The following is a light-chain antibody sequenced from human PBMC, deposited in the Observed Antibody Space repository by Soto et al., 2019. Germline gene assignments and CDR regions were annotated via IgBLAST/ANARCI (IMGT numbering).Light chain of an antibody. CDR1: QSISSSF. V-gene: IGKV1-39*01. J-gene: IGKJ3*01. CDR2: DAS. Sequence: DIQMTQSPSSLSASVGDRVTITCRASQSISSSFLNWYQHKPGKAPKLLIYDASSLQSGVPSRFSGSGSGTDFIFTISSLQPEDFATYYCQQTYSAPFTFGPGTKVDIK. CDR3: QQTYSAPFT.